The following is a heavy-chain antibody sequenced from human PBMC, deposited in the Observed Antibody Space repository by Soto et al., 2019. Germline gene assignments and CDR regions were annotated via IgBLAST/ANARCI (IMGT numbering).Heavy chain of an antibody. J-gene: IGHJ6*02. D-gene: IGHD4-17*01. CDR2: IIPIFGTA. CDR3: ARARTVTKIYYYGMDV. Sequence: SVKVSCKDSGGTFSSYAISWVRQAPGQGLEGMGGIIPIFGTAKYAQKFQGRVTITADKSTSTAYMELSSLRSEDTAVYYCARARTVTKIYYYGMDVWGQGTTVTVS. CDR1: GGTFSSYA. V-gene: IGHV1-69*06.